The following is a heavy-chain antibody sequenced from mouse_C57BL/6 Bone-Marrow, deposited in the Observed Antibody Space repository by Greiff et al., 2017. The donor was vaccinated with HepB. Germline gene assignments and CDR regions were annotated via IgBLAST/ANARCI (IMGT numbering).Heavy chain of an antibody. CDR1: GFTFSSYA. CDR2: ISDGGSYT. V-gene: IGHV5-4*01. CDR3: ARYYYGSSSFAY. D-gene: IGHD1-1*01. Sequence: EVQRVESGGGLVKPGGSLKLSCAASGFTFSSYAMSWVRQTPEKRLEWVATISDGGSYTYYPDNVKGRFTISRDNAKNNLYLQMSHLKSEDTAMYYCARYYYGSSSFAYWGQGTLVTVSA. J-gene: IGHJ3*01.